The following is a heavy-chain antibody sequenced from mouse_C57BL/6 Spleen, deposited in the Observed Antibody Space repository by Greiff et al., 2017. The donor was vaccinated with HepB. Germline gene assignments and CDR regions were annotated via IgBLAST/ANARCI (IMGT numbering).Heavy chain of an antibody. CDR1: GYAFSSSW. V-gene: IGHV1-82*01. CDR3: AREDYYGSSYRWYFDV. Sequence: LQESGPELVKPGASVKISCKASGYAFSSSWMNWVKQRPGKGLEWIGRIYPGDGDTNYNGKFKGKATLTADKSSSTAYMQLSSLTSEDSAVYFCAREDYYGSSYRWYFDVWGTGTTVTVSS. D-gene: IGHD1-1*01. J-gene: IGHJ1*03. CDR2: IYPGDGDT.